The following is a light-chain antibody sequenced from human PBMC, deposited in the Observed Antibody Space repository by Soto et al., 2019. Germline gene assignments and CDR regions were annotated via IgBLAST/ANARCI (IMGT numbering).Light chain of an antibody. Sequence: QSALTQPASVSGSPGQSITISCAGTSSDVGGYNYVSWYQQHPGKAPKFMIYDVSNRPSGVSTRFSGSKSGNTASLTIFGLHAEDEADYYCNSYTTSNTRQIVFGTGTKVTVL. CDR2: DVS. V-gene: IGLV2-14*01. CDR1: SSDVGGYNY. CDR3: NSYTTSNTRQIV. J-gene: IGLJ1*01.